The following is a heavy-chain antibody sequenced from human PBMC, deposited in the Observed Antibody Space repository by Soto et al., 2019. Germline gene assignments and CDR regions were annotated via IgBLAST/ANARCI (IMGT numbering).Heavy chain of an antibody. CDR2: VSHDGRNT. V-gene: IGHV3-30*18. CDR1: GFTFSDYA. Sequence: VQLVESGGGVVQPGRSLRLSCAASGFTFSDYAMHWVRQAPGKGLEWVAGVSHDGRNTHYADSVKGRFTISRDRSKNTVSLEMTSLRAEDTAVYYCAKGGRQWLVTSDFNYWGQGALVTVSS. CDR3: AKGGRQWLVTSDFNY. D-gene: IGHD6-19*01. J-gene: IGHJ4*02.